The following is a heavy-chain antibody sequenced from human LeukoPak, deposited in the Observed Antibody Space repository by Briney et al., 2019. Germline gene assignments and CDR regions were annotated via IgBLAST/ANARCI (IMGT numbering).Heavy chain of an antibody. D-gene: IGHD5-24*01. CDR2: IKGDGSYT. Sequence: GGSLRLSCAAFGFTFSNYWMHWVRQAPVKGLVWVSRIKGDGSYTNYADSVKGRFTISRDNAKNTLYLQMNSLRAEDTAVYYCARDGDAYNFDYWGQGALVTVSS. CDR1: GFTFSNYW. CDR3: ARDGDAYNFDY. J-gene: IGHJ4*02. V-gene: IGHV3-74*01.